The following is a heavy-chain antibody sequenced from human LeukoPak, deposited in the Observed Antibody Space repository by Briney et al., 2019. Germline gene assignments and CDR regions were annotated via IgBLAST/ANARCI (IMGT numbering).Heavy chain of an antibody. D-gene: IGHD6-19*01. J-gene: IGHJ4*02. V-gene: IGHV3-33*01. Sequence: GGSLRLSCAASGFTFSSYGMHWVRQAPGKGLEWVAVIWYDGSNKYYADSVKGRFTISRDNSKNTLYLQMNSLGAEDTAVYYCARDRVAVAALDYWGQGTLVTVSS. CDR3: ARDRVAVAALDY. CDR2: IWYDGSNK. CDR1: GFTFSSYG.